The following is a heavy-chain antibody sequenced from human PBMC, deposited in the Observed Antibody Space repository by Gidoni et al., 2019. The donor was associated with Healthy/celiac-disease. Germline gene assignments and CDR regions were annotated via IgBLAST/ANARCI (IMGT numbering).Heavy chain of an antibody. Sequence: RFTISRDNSKNTLYLQMNSLRAEDTAVYYCAKDDWGIAAAAPYGMDVWGQGTTVTVSS. D-gene: IGHD6-13*01. J-gene: IGHJ6*02. V-gene: IGHV3-23*01. CDR3: AKDDWGIAAAAPYGMDV.